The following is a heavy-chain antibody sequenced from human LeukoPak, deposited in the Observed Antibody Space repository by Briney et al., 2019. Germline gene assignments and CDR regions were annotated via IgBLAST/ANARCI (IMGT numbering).Heavy chain of an antibody. Sequence: ASVKVSCKVSGYTLTELSMHWVRQAPGKGLEWMGGFDPEDGETIYAQKFQGRVTMTEDTSTDTAYMELSSLRSEDTAVYYCARLGSGSYYNWLVEGYFDYWGQGTLVTVSS. J-gene: IGHJ4*02. CDR2: FDPEDGET. CDR3: ARLGSGSYYNWLVEGYFDY. D-gene: IGHD3-10*02. CDR1: GYTLTELS. V-gene: IGHV1-24*01.